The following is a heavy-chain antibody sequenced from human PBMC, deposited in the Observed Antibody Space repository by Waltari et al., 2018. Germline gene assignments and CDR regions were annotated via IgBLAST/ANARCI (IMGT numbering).Heavy chain of an antibody. D-gene: IGHD3-22*01. J-gene: IGHJ5*01. CDR3: ARGGYYYDTLGDS. V-gene: IGHV4-39*07. Sequence: LQLQESGPGLVKASETLSLNCTVSDDSTRYSSYFWGWIRQPPGKGLELIGSVYISGTTYYTPSLKGRVTMSLETSKNQFSLKLKSVTAADTAVYYCARGGYYYDTLGDSWGQGTLVAVSS. CDR1: DDSTRYSSYF. CDR2: VYISGTT.